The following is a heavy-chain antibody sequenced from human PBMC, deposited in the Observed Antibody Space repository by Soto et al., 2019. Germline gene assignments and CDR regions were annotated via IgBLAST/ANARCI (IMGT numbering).Heavy chain of an antibody. V-gene: IGHV1-2*04. D-gene: IGHD6-13*01. CDR1: GYTFTGYY. Sequence: ASVKVSCKASGYTFTGYYMHWVRQAPGQGLEWMGWINPNSGGTNYAQQFQGWVTMTRDTSISSANMELSRLRSDDTAEYYCASLGLYSSSCYKANGGRYYFDYWGQGTLVTVSS. CDR2: INPNSGGT. CDR3: ASLGLYSSSCYKANGGRYYFDY. J-gene: IGHJ4*02.